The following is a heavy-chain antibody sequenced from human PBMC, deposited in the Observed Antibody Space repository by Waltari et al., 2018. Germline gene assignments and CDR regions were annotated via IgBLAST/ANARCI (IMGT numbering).Heavy chain of an antibody. D-gene: IGHD2-15*01. J-gene: IGHJ4*02. CDR1: GYTFTSYG. CDR3: ARDRDGYCSGGSCYPYY. V-gene: IGHV1-18*01. CDR2: ISAYNGNT. Sequence: QVQLVQSGAEVKKPGASVKVSCKASGYTFTSYGISWVRQAPGQGLEWMGWISAYNGNTNYAQKLQGRGTMTTDTATSTAYMELRSLRSDDTAVYYCARDRDGYCSGGSCYPYYWGQGTLVTVSS.